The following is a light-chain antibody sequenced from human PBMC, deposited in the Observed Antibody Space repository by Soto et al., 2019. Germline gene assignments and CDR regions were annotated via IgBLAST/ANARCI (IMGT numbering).Light chain of an antibody. CDR2: ATS. V-gene: IGKV3-15*01. Sequence: EIVMTQSPATLSVSPREKATLSFRASQSVSTNLAWYQQKPGQAPRLLIYATSTRATGIPDRFTGSGSGTEFTLTISSLQSEDFAVYHCQQYDNKPPITFGQGTRLEIK. J-gene: IGKJ5*01. CDR1: QSVSTN. CDR3: QQYDNKPPIT.